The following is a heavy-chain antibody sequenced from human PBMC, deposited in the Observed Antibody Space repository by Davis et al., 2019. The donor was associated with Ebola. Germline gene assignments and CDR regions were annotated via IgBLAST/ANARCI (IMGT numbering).Heavy chain of an antibody. CDR2: INPGGST. CDR1: GGSLSAYY. D-gene: IGHD5-12*01. V-gene: IGHV4-34*01. Sequence: PSETLSLTCTVSGGSLSAYYWNWIRQPPGKGLEWIGEINPGGSTHYNPSLKSRVTISVDTSKNQFSLKLSSGTAADTAVYYCARGAARYSGYDFTYYYYGMDVWGQGTTVTVSS. J-gene: IGHJ6*02. CDR3: ARGAARYSGYDFTYYYYGMDV.